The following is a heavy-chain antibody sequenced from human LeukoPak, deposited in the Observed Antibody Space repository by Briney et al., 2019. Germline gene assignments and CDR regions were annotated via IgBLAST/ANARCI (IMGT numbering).Heavy chain of an antibody. CDR2: INPDGNKK. Sequence: GSLRLSCAASGFTFSSYAMSWVRQAPGKGLEWVASINPDGNKKYSADSVKGRFTISRDNAENSLYLQMNSLRVEDTAFYYCARDLAYSRLDYWGQGMLVTVSS. J-gene: IGHJ4*02. V-gene: IGHV3-7*01. CDR1: GFTFSSYA. D-gene: IGHD5-18*01. CDR3: ARDLAYSRLDY.